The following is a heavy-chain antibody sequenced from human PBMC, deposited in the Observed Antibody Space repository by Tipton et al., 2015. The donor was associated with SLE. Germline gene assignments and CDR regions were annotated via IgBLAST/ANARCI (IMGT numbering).Heavy chain of an antibody. CDR2: IRFDASNE. D-gene: IGHD2-15*01. Sequence: GSLRLSCAASGFTFSTYAMHWVRQAPGKGLEWVAFIRFDASNENYGDSVKGRFTISRDNSKNTLHLQMSSLRPDDTAVYYCAKDGGRGTSYAFDIWGQGTMVTVSS. CDR1: GFTFSTYA. V-gene: IGHV3-30*02. CDR3: AKDGGRGTSYAFDI. J-gene: IGHJ3*02.